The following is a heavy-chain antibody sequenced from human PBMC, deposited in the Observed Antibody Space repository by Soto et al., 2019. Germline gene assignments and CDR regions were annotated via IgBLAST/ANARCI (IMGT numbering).Heavy chain of an antibody. V-gene: IGHV3-53*01. D-gene: IGHD3-22*01. J-gene: IGHJ4*02. CDR3: AGGPVTMISCYY. CDR2: IYSGGST. Sequence: GGSLRLSCAASGFTVSSSYMSWVRQAPGKGLEWVSVIYSGGSTYYADSVKGRFTISRDNSKNTLYLQMNSLRAEDTAVYYCAGGPVTMISCYYWGQGTLVTVSS. CDR1: GFTVSSSY.